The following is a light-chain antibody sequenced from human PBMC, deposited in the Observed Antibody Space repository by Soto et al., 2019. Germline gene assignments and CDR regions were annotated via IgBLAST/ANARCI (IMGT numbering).Light chain of an antibody. V-gene: IGLV2-14*01. CDR1: SSDVGGYNY. Sequence: QSVLTQPASVSGSPGQSITISCTGTSSDVGGYNYVSWYQQRPGKAPKLMIYDVSNRPSGVSNRFSGSKSGNTASLTISGLQAEDEADYYCSSYTSSSTLPYVFGTGTKLTVL. CDR3: SSYTSSSTLPYV. CDR2: DVS. J-gene: IGLJ1*01.